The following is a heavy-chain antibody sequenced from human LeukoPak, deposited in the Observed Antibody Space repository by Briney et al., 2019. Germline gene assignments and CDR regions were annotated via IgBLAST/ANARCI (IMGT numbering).Heavy chain of an antibody. CDR2: ISGSGGST. CDR1: GFTFSSYA. V-gene: IGHV3-23*01. J-gene: IGHJ4*02. CDR3: AKDQGIVGATPYFDY. Sequence: PGGSLRLSCAASGFTFSSYAMSWVRQAPGKGLEWVSAISGSGGSTYYADSVKGRFTISRDNSKNTLYLQMNSLGAEDTAVYYCAKDQGIVGATPYFDYWGQGTLVTVSS. D-gene: IGHD1-26*01.